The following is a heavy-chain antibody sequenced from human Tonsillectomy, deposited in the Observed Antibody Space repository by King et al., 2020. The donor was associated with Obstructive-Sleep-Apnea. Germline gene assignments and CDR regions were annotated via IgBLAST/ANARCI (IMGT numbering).Heavy chain of an antibody. J-gene: IGHJ4*02. CDR1: GFTFSSYS. Sequence: VQLVDFGGGLVKPGGSLRLSCAASGFTFSSYSLNWVRQAPGKGLEWVSSISSSSSYIYYADSVRGPFTISRDNAKNSLYLQMNSLRAEDTAVYYCATDRTGSLDYWGQGTLATVSS. CDR2: ISSSSSYI. V-gene: IGHV3-21*01. D-gene: IGHD3-10*01. CDR3: ATDRTGSLDY.